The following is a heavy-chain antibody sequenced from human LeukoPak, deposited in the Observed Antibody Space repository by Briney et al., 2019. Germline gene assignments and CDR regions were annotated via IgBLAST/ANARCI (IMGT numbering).Heavy chain of an antibody. V-gene: IGHV4-59*08. CDR2: IYYSGST. CDR3: ARTNYDYVWGSYRSREFDY. Sequence: ASETLSLTCTVSGGSISSYYWSWIRQPPGKGLEWIGYIYYSGSTNYNPSLKSRVTISVDTSKNQFSLKLSSVTAADTAVYYCARTNYDYVWGSYRSREFDYWGQGTLVTVSS. CDR1: GGSISSYY. D-gene: IGHD3-16*02. J-gene: IGHJ4*02.